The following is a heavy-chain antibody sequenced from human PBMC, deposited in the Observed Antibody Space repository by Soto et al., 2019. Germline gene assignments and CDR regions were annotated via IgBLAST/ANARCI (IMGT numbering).Heavy chain of an antibody. D-gene: IGHD3-16*01. CDR3: ARDFERYAIRX. CDR2: IAYSGDT. J-gene: IGHJ5*02. CDR1: GASITGADSY. Sequence: PADTLCLTFAVSGASITGADSYWFWIRKPPGKGLEGIGDIAYSGDTYYDPSLRSRVNIPADRSENKFYLTLKSVTAADTAVDFCARDFERYAIRXWGQVTSVTISX. V-gene: IGHV4-30-4*02.